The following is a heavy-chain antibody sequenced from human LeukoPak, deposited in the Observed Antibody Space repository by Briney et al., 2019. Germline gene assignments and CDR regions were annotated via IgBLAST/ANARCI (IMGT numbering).Heavy chain of an antibody. Sequence: ASVKVSCKVSGYTLTELSMRWVRQAPGKGLEWMGGFDPEDGETIYAQKFQGRVTMTEDTSTDTAYMELSSLRSEDTAVYYCATVFKGYSSSWYNRFGPLPDYWGQGTLVTVSS. J-gene: IGHJ4*02. CDR2: FDPEDGET. CDR1: GYTLTELS. D-gene: IGHD6-13*01. V-gene: IGHV1-24*01. CDR3: ATVFKGYSSSWYNRFGPLPDY.